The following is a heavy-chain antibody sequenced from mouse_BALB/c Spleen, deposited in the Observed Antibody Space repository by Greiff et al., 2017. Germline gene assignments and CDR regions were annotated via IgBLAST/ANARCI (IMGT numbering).Heavy chain of an antibody. V-gene: IGHV14-1*02. D-gene: IGHD2-10*02. CDR1: GFNIKDYY. CDR2: IDPENGNT. J-gene: IGHJ1*01. Sequence: VQLKQSGAELVRPGALVKLSCKASGFNIKDYYMHWVKQRPEQGLEWIGWIDPENGNTIYDPKFQGKASITADTSSNTAYLQLSSLTSEDTAVYYCASPYGNYWYFDVWGAGTTVTVSS. CDR3: ASPYGNYWYFDV.